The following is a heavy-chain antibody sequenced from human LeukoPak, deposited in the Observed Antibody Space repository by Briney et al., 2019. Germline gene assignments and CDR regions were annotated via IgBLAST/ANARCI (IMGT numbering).Heavy chain of an antibody. D-gene: IGHD1-1*01. CDR1: GFTVSRNY. CDR2: TYSDGST. J-gene: IGHJ6*02. V-gene: IGHV3-53*01. CDR3: ARDGGSSTKEPTGGYYYYGMDV. Sequence: GGSLRLSCAASGFTVSRNYMSWVRQAPGKGLEWVSLTYSDGSTSYTESVKGRFTISRDNSKNTLSPQLNSLRAEDTAVYYCARDGGSSTKEPTGGYYYYGMDVWGQGTTVTVSS.